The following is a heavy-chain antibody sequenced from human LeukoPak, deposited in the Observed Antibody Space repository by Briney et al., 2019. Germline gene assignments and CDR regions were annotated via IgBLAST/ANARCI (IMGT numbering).Heavy chain of an antibody. Sequence: GSLRLSCAASGFPFSSYSMNWVRQAPGKGLEWVSSISSSSSYIYYADSVKGRFTISRDNAKNSLYLQMNSLRAEDTAVYYCARDRDSGSIDYWGQGTLVTVSS. J-gene: IGHJ4*02. V-gene: IGHV3-21*01. CDR1: GFPFSSYS. CDR3: ARDRDSGSIDY. CDR2: ISSSSSYI. D-gene: IGHD1-26*01.